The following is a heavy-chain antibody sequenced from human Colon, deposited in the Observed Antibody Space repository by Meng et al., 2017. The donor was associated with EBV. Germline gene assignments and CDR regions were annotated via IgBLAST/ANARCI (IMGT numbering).Heavy chain of an antibody. CDR1: GSSISSSHW. V-gene: IGHV4-4*02. CDR2: VYHTGST. CDR3: ARVWQSLTAFFDS. Sequence: QVERTESGSGMVKPSGTLSLPCAVSGSSISSSHWWTWVRQPPGKGLEWIGEVYHTGSTKYNPSLKSRLTISVDKSKNQFSLNLTSVTAADTAVYYCARVWQSLTAFFDSWGQGTLVTVSS. D-gene: IGHD2-21*01. J-gene: IGHJ4*02.